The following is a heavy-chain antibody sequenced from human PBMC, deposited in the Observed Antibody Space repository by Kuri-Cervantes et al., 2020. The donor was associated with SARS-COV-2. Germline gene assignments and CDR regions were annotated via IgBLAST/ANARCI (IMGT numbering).Heavy chain of an antibody. Sequence: GGSLRLSCAASGFTFSVYDMHWVRQATGKGLEWVSAIGTSGDTYYPGSVKGRFTISRDNAKNSLYPQMNSLRAEDTAVYYCARGGYSSSWYSDYWGQGTLVTVSS. D-gene: IGHD6-13*01. CDR3: ARGGYSSSWYSDY. CDR1: GFTFSVYD. CDR2: IGTSGDT. V-gene: IGHV3-13*01. J-gene: IGHJ4*02.